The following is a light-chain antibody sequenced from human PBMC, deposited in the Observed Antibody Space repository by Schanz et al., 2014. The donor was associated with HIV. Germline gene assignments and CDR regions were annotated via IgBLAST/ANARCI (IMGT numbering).Light chain of an antibody. V-gene: IGKV3-11*01. CDR2: DAS. Sequence: EIVLTQSPATLSLSPGERATLSCRASQSVSTSLAWYQQRPGQAPRLLIYDASNRATGIPARFSGSGSGTEFTLTISSLLSEDFAIYYCQQFNNWPPEGTFGQGTKVELK. CDR1: QSVSTS. CDR3: QQFNNWPPEGT. J-gene: IGKJ1*01.